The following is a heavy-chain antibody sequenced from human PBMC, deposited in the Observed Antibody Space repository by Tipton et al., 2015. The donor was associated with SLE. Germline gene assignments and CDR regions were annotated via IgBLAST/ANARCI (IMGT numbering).Heavy chain of an antibody. D-gene: IGHD1-7*01. Sequence: TLSLTCTVSGASVSSFCWNWIRQSPGKGLEWIGCVCNSGSANYDPSLKSRGTISVDTSRNQFSLKLTSVTAADTAVYYCARLYNYNYEIDFWGQGTLVTVS. CDR3: ARLYNYNYEIDF. V-gene: IGHV4-59*02. J-gene: IGHJ4*02. CDR2: VCNSGSA. CDR1: GASVSSFC.